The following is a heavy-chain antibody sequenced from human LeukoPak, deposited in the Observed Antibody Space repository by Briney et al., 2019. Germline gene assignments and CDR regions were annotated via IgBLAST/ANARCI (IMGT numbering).Heavy chain of an antibody. D-gene: IGHD5-18*01. CDR1: GDSFSNYY. Sequence: SETLSLTCNVSGDSFSNYYWSWIRQPAGRGLEWIGRIYGSGGSNYNPSLKSRVSISVDKSKNRFSLNLTSVTAADTAVYYCAREAETYSSGFYYDQRGQGTLVTVSS. CDR2: IYGSGGS. J-gene: IGHJ4*02. V-gene: IGHV4-4*07. CDR3: AREAETYSSGFYYDQ.